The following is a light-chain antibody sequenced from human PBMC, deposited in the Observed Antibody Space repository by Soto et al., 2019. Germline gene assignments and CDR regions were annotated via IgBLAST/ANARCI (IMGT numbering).Light chain of an antibody. V-gene: IGLV1-40*01. Sequence: QSVLAQPPSVSGAPGQSVTISCTGSGANIGAGFEVHWYQQLPGRAPKLLIYANSDRPSGVPDRFFGSRSGTSASLAITRLQAEDEADYYCQSYDSGLSAVLFGGGTQLTVL. CDR3: QSYDSGLSAVL. J-gene: IGLJ2*01. CDR1: GANIGAGFE. CDR2: ANS.